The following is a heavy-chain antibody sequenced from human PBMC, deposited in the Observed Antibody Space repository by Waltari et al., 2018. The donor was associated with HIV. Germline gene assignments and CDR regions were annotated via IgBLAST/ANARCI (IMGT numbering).Heavy chain of an antibody. V-gene: IGHV3-23*01. J-gene: IGHJ4*02. D-gene: IGHD5-18*01. CDR1: GFIWRNNA. CDR3: AGGFSHVLDY. CDR2: ISGNGRDT. Sequence: EVQLLESGGDLVQPGGSLGLSCAASGFIWRNNAMSWVRQAPGKGLEWVSSISGNGRDTNYAASVKGRFTISRDNSKNILYLQMNSLQAEDTAVYFCAGGFSHVLDYWGQGTLVTVSS.